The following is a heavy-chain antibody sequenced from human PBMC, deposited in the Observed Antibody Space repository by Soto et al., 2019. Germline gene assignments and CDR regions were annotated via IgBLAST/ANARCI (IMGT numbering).Heavy chain of an antibody. V-gene: IGHV4-59*01. CDR1: GGSISSYY. CDR2: IYYSGST. CDR3: ARIYCTNGVCSFDY. J-gene: IGHJ4*02. D-gene: IGHD2-8*01. Sequence: SETLSLTCTVSGGSISSYYWSWIRQPPGKGLEWIGYIYYSGSTNYNPSLKSRVTISVDTSKNQFSLKLSSVTAADTAVYYCARIYCTNGVCSFDYWGQGTLVTVSS.